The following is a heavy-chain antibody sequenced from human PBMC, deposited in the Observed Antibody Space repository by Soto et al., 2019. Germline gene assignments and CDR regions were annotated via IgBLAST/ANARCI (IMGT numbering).Heavy chain of an antibody. CDR2: ISAYNGNT. Sequence: QVQLVQSGAEVKKPGASVKVSCKASGYTFTSYGISWVRQAPGQGLEWMGWISAYNGNTNYAQKLQGRVTMTTDTSTSTAYLELRSLRSDDTAVYYCARDGLLRFLAQDDQNWFDPWGQGTLVTVSS. CDR3: ARDGLLRFLAQDDQNWFDP. D-gene: IGHD3-3*01. V-gene: IGHV1-18*01. CDR1: GYTFTSYG. J-gene: IGHJ5*02.